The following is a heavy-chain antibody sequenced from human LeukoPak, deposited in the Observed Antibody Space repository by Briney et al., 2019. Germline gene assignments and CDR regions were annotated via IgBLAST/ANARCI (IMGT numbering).Heavy chain of an antibody. D-gene: IGHD1-26*01. CDR1: GFTFSSYG. CDR2: ISYDGSNK. V-gene: IGHV3-30*18. Sequence: GGSLRLSCAASGFTFSSYGMHWVRQAPGKGLGWVAVISYDGSNKYYADSVKGRFTISRDNSKNTLYLQMNSLRAEDTAVYYCAKDFIVGATLNYFDYWGQGTLVTVSS. J-gene: IGHJ4*02. CDR3: AKDFIVGATLNYFDY.